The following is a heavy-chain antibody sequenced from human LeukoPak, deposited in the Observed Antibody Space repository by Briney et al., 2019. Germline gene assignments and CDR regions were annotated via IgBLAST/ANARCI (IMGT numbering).Heavy chain of an antibody. CDR1: GLTFFDAW. CDR2: IKSKPSGGTT. CDR3: AKDAPFTGGGAIVY. Sequence: KPGGSLRLSCAASGLTFFDAWMTWVRQAPGKGLEWVGHIKSKPSGGTTDYAAPVKGRFAISRDDSQNALYLQMDSLKTEDTAVYYCAKDAPFTGGGAIVYWGQGTPVTVSS. V-gene: IGHV3-15*01. J-gene: IGHJ4*02. D-gene: IGHD3-16*01.